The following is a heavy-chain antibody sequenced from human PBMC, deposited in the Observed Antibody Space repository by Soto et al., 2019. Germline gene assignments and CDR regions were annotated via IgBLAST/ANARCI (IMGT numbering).Heavy chain of an antibody. Sequence: PXGSLRLSCSASGFSFTTYGMSWVRQAPGKGLEWVSDISSTGLYTYLADSVKGRFTISRDNSKNTLYLQMNSLRVDDTAVYFCTKSWLFEKNWFDHSGQGTLVTVSS. V-gene: IGHV3-23*01. CDR2: ISSTGLYT. CDR3: TKSWLFEKNWFDH. J-gene: IGHJ5*02. D-gene: IGHD3-22*01. CDR1: GFSFTTYG.